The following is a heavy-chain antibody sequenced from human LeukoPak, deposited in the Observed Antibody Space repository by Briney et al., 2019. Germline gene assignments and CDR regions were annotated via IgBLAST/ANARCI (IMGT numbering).Heavy chain of an antibody. CDR2: ISAYNGNT. J-gene: IGHJ3*02. CDR1: GYTFTSYG. D-gene: IGHD3-22*01. CDR3: ARGDFTMIVVGAFDT. Sequence: ASVKVSCKASGYTFTSYGISWVRQAPGQGLEWMGWISAYNGNTNYAQKLQGRVTMTTDTSTSTAYMELRSLRSDDTAVYYCARGDFTMIVVGAFDTWGQGTMVTVSS. V-gene: IGHV1-18*01.